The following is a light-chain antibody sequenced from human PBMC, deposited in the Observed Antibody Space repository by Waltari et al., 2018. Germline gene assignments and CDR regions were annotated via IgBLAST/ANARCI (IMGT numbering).Light chain of an antibody. CDR1: SSDVGGYNY. Sequence: QSALTQPASVSGSPGQSITISCTGTSSDVGGYNYVSWYQHHPGKAPKLIIYDVTRWPAGVSNRFFGSKSGNTASLTISWLQAEDEADYYCSSYTSTSAVVFGGGTKLTVL. J-gene: IGLJ2*01. V-gene: IGLV2-14*03. CDR3: SSYTSTSAVV. CDR2: DVT.